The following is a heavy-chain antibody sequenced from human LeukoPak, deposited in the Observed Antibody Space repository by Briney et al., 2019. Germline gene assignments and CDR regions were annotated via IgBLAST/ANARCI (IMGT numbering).Heavy chain of an antibody. CDR1: GYTFTTYD. V-gene: IGHV1-8*01. CDR3: ARGRGSGHKENRFDS. Sequence: GASVKVSCKASGYTFTTYDINWVRQATGQGLEWMGWMNPNSGNTGYTQKFQGTVTMTRNTSISTAYMELSSLGSEDTAVYYCARGRGSGHKENRFDSWVQGTLVTVCS. J-gene: IGHJ5*01. D-gene: IGHD6-19*01. CDR2: MNPNSGNT.